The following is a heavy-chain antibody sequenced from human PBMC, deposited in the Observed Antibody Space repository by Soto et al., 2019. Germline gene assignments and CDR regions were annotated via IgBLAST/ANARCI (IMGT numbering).Heavy chain of an antibody. D-gene: IGHD6-13*01. V-gene: IGHV1-2*02. CDR2: INPNSGGT. CDR1: GYTFTGYY. CDR3: AREDSSSWSQYYFDY. Sequence: VASVKVSCKASGYTFTGYYMHWVRQAPGQGLEWMGWINPNSGGTNYAQKFQGRVTMTRDTSISTAYMELSRLSSDDTAVYYCAREDSSSWSQYYFDYWGQGTLVTVSS. J-gene: IGHJ4*02.